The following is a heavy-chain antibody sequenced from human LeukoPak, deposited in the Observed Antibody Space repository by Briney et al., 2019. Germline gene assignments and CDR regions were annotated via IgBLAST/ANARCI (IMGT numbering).Heavy chain of an antibody. CDR3: AREVAVAGTDAFDI. Sequence: SETLSLTCAVYGGSFSGYYWSWIRQPPGKGLEWIGYIYYSGSTNYNPSLKSRVTISVDTSKNQFSLKLSSVTAADTAVYYCAREVAVAGTDAFDIWGQGTMVTVSS. CDR2: IYYSGST. J-gene: IGHJ3*02. D-gene: IGHD6-19*01. V-gene: IGHV4-59*01. CDR1: GGSFSGYY.